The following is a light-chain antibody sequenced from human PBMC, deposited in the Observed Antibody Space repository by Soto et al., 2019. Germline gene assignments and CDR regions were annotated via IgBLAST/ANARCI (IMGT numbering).Light chain of an antibody. CDR3: QQYNSYST. J-gene: IGKJ1*01. CDR1: QSISNW. V-gene: IGKV1-5*01. Sequence: QSPSTLSASVGDRVTITCRASQSISNWLAWYQQKPGKAPKLLIYDASSLESGVPSRFSGGGFGTEFTLTISSLQPDDFATYYCQQYNSYSTFGQGTKVDIK. CDR2: DAS.